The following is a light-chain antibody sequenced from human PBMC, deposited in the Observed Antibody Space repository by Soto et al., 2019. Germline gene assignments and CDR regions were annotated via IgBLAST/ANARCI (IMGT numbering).Light chain of an antibody. Sequence: EIVMTPSPATLSVSPGERATLSCSVIQSVSSNLAWYQQKPGQAPRLLIYGASTRATGIPARFSGSGSGTEFTLTISSLQSEDFAVYYCQQYNNWPPTWTFGQGTKVDI. CDR3: QQYNNWPPTWT. V-gene: IGKV3-15*01. CDR2: GAS. J-gene: IGKJ1*01. CDR1: QSVSSN.